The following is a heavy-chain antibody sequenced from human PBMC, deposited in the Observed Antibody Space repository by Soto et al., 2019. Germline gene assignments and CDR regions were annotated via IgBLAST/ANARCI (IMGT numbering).Heavy chain of an antibody. V-gene: IGHV1-69*02. CDR3: ARDGLLGYYYAMDV. CDR2: IIPILGIA. CDR1: GGTFSSYT. Sequence: QVQLVQSGAEVKKPGSSVKVSCKASGGTFSSYTISWVRQAPGQGLEWMGRIIPILGIANSAKKFQGRVTITADTSTSTAYMELSSLRSENTAVYDCARDGLLGYYYAMDVWGQGTTVTVSS. J-gene: IGHJ6*02.